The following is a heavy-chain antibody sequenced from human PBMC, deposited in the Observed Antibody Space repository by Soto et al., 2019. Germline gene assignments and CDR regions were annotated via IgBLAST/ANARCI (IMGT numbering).Heavy chain of an antibody. CDR2: ISVNGNNI. CDR3: AISHSSSWHSFDT. D-gene: IGHD6-13*01. J-gene: IGHJ5*02. V-gene: IGHV3-30-3*01. Sequence: QVQLVESGGGVVQPGRSLRLSCAASGFTFSSYPMHWVRQAPGKGPEWVAVISVNGNNIHYGDSVKGRFTISRDNSKNTLYLPMSSLRVEDTAVYYCAISHSSSWHSFDTWGQGTLVTVAS. CDR1: GFTFSSYP.